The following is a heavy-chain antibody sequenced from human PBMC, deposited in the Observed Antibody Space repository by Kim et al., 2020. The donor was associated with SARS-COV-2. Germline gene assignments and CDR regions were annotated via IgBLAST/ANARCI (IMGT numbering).Heavy chain of an antibody. CDR3: ARAAKLYSSWLWFDP. Sequence: DSVMDRYTISRDNSKNTLYLQMNSLRAEDTAVYYCARAAKLYSSWLWFDPWGQGTLVTVSS. V-gene: IGHV3-66*01. J-gene: IGHJ5*02. D-gene: IGHD6-6*01.